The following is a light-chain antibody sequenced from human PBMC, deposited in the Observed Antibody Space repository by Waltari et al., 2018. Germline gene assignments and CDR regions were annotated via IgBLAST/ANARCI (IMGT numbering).Light chain of an antibody. CDR3: QTWGTGTLV. CDR1: SGHSSYA. Sequence: QLVLTQSPSASASLGASVKLTCTLSSGHSSYAIAWHQQQPEKGPRYLTKLNRDGSHSKGDGSPDRFSGSSSGAERYLTISSLQSEDEADYYCQTWGTGTLVFGGGTKLTVL. CDR2: LNRDGSH. V-gene: IGLV4-69*01. J-gene: IGLJ3*02.